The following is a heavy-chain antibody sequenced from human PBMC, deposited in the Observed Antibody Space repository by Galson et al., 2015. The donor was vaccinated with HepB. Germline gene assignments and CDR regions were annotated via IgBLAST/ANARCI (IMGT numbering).Heavy chain of an antibody. CDR2: ISYDGSNK. CDR1: GFTFSSYG. Sequence: SLRLSCAASGFTFSSYGMHWVRQAPGKGLEWVAVISYDGSNKYYADSVKGRFTISRDNSKNTLYLQMNSLRAEDTAVYYCAKATRGWELLRSGADYWGQGTLVTVSS. J-gene: IGHJ4*02. V-gene: IGHV3-30*18. D-gene: IGHD1-26*01. CDR3: AKATRGWELLRSGADY.